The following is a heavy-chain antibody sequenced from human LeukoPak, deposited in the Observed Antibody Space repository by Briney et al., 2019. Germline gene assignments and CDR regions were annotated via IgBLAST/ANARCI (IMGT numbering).Heavy chain of an antibody. CDR3: AELGITMIGGV. CDR1: GFTFSDYA. V-gene: IGHV3-23*01. D-gene: IGHD3-10*02. Sequence: QSGGSLRLSCAASGFTFSDYAMSWVRQAPGKGLEWLSVISGGSSGSTYYADSVKGRFTISRDNAKNSLYLQMSSLRAEDTAVYYCAELGITMIGGVWGKGTTVTISS. J-gene: IGHJ6*04. CDR2: ISGGSSGST.